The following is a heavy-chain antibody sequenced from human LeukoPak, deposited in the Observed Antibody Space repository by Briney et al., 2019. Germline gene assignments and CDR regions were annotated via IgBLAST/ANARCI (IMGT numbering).Heavy chain of an antibody. Sequence: SVKVSCKASGGTFSSYAISWVRPAPGQGLEWMGRIIPIFGTANYAQKFQGRVTITTDESTSTAYMELSSLRSVDTAVYYCARHNWNYGWFDPWGQGTLVTVSS. CDR3: ARHNWNYGWFDP. CDR1: GGTFSSYA. CDR2: IIPIFGTA. J-gene: IGHJ5*02. V-gene: IGHV1-69*05. D-gene: IGHD1-7*01.